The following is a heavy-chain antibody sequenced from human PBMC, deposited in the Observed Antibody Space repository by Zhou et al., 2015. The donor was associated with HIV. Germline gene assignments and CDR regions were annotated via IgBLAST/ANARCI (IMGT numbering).Heavy chain of an antibody. D-gene: IGHD1-26*01. J-gene: IGHJ3*02. Sequence: QVQLVQSGAEVKKPGSSVKVSCKASGGTFSSYAISWVRQAPGQGLEWMGGIIPIFGTANYAQKFQGRVTITADKSTSTAYMELSSLRSEDTAVYYCARDRTEGATTNDAFDIWGQGTMVTVSS. CDR3: ARDRTEGATTNDAFDI. V-gene: IGHV1-69*06. CDR1: GGTFSSYA. CDR2: IIPIFGTA.